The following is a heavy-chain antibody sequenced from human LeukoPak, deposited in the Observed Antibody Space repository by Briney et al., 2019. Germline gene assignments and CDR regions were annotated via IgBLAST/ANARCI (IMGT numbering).Heavy chain of an antibody. CDR3: ARDLSDSSSWWTQDYWYYYMDF. J-gene: IGHJ6*03. Sequence: PGGSLRLSCSASGFTFSDYSVSWIRQAPGKGLEWVSYISSSGSTIYYADSVKGRFTIPRDIAKNSLYLQMNSLRAEDTAVYYCARDLSDSSSWWTQDYWYYYMDFWGKGTTVTVSS. CDR1: GFTFSDYS. CDR2: ISSSGSTI. D-gene: IGHD6-13*01. V-gene: IGHV3-11*01.